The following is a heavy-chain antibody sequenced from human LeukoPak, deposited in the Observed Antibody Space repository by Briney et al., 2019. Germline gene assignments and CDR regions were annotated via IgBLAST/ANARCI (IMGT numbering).Heavy chain of an antibody. J-gene: IGHJ5*02. D-gene: IGHD3-10*01. CDR3: ARYQISGSGSYNWFDP. V-gene: IGHV1-2*02. CDR1: GYTFTGYY. CDR2: INPNSGGT. Sequence: ASVKVSCKASGYTFTGYYMHWGRQAPGQGLEWMGWINPNSGGTNYAQKFQGRVTMTRDTSISTAYMELSRLRSDDTAVYYCARYQISGSGSYNWFDPWGQGTLVTVSS.